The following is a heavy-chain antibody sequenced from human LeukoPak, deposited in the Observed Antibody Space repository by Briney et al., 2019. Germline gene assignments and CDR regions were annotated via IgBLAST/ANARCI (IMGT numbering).Heavy chain of an antibody. CDR3: AKSLAARCLIDY. CDR2: LTDSGGST. V-gene: IGHV3-23*01. Sequence: AGGSLRLSCAASGFTFSNYAMNWVRQAPGKGLEWVSGLTDSGGSTYYADSVKGRFTISRDNSENTSYLQMKPLRAEDTAIYFCAKSLAARCLIDYWGQGTLVTVSS. CDR1: GFTFSNYA. J-gene: IGHJ4*02. D-gene: IGHD6-25*01.